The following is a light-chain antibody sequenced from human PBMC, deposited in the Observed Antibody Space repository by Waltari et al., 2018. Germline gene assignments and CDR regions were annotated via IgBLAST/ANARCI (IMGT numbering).Light chain of an antibody. CDR1: QNIHDN. CDR3: QQYNKWPPLT. Sequence: EVLMTQSPATLSVSPGERVTLSCRASQNIHDNLAWYQQKPGQAPRLLIYGASTRATDIPARFRGSGSGTEFTLTINSLQSDDLGIYYCQQYNKWPPLTFGGGTKVEIK. V-gene: IGKV3-15*01. CDR2: GAS. J-gene: IGKJ4*01.